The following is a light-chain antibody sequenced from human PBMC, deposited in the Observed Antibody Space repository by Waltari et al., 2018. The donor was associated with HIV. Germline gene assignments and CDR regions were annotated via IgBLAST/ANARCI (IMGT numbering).Light chain of an antibody. CDR1: PSNIGAVYD. V-gene: IGLV1-40*01. J-gene: IGLJ3*02. CDR2: GTS. Sequence: QSVLTQPHPVSGAAGQRVTISCSGNPSNIGAVYDVQWYQHLPGRSPKVLIYGTSNRPSWLPDRFSGSKSGTSASLAITCRQAEDEADYYCQSYDSTLTGWVFGGGTILTVL. CDR3: QSYDSTLTGWV.